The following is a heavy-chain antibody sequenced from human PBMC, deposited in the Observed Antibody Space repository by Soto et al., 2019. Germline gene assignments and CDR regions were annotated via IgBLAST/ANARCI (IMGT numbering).Heavy chain of an antibody. D-gene: IGHD2-21*01. CDR3: ARGIATGQLDT. V-gene: IGHV1-3*01. CDR1: GYTFTRYT. CDR2: INPDNGNT. J-gene: IGHJ5*02. Sequence: QVQLVQSGAEGKKPGASVKISCKASGYTFTRYTMNWVRQAPGQRLEWMGWINPDNGNTKSSQKFQDRVIITRDTAASTAYMDLSSLRSEDTALYYCARGIATGQLDTWGQGTLVTVSS.